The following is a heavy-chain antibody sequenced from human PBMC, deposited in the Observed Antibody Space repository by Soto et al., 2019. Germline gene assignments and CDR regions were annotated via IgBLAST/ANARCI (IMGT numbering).Heavy chain of an antibody. D-gene: IGHD1-1*01. CDR2: ISSSSSYI. CDR3: ATGVQLERQDFDY. CDR1: GFTFSSYS. V-gene: IGHV3-21*01. J-gene: IGHJ4*02. Sequence: GGSLRLSCAASGFTFSSYSMNWVRQAPGKGLEWVSSISSSSSYIYYADSVKGRFTISRDNAKNSLYLQMNSLRAEDTAVYYCATGVQLERQDFDYWGQGTLVTVSS.